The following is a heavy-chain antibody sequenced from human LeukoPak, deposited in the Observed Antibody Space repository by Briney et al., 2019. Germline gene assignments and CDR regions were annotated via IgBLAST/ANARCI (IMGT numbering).Heavy chain of an antibody. V-gene: IGHV3-7*01. Sequence: GGSLRLSCAASGFTFSNYWMNWVRQAPGKGLEWVANIKEDGSEKHSADSVKGRFTISRDNAKNSLYLQMNYLRAEDTAVYYCARDTSPSIAAAGYDAFDIWGQGTMVTVSS. CDR3: ARDTSPSIAAAGYDAFDI. J-gene: IGHJ3*02. CDR1: GFTFSNYW. D-gene: IGHD6-13*01. CDR2: IKEDGSEK.